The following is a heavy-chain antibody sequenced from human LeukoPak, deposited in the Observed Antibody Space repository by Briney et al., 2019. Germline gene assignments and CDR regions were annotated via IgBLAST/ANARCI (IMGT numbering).Heavy chain of an antibody. V-gene: IGHV3-11*01. CDR1: GFTFSDYY. CDR2: ISSSGSTI. CDR3: AKDLSYAAPVSWFDP. Sequence: PGGSLRLSCAASGFTFSDYYMSWIRQAPGKGLEWVSYISSSGSTIYYADSVKGRFTISRDNAKNSLYLQMNSLRAEDTAVYYCAKDLSYAAPVSWFDPWGQGTLVTVSS. D-gene: IGHD2-2*01. J-gene: IGHJ5*02.